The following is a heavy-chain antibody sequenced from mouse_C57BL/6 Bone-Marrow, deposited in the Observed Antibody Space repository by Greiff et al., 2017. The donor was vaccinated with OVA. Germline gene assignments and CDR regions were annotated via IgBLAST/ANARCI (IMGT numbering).Heavy chain of an antibody. CDR3: ARGWLLRGWAMDY. V-gene: IGHV3-6*01. CDR1: GYSITSGYY. J-gene: IGHJ4*01. Sequence: EVQLQQSGPGLVKPSQSLSLTCSVTGYSITSGYYWNWIRQFPGNKLEWMGYISYDGSNNSNPSLKNRISITRDTAKNQFFLKLNSVTTEDTATYYCARGWLLRGWAMDYWGQGTSGTVSS. D-gene: IGHD2-3*01. CDR2: ISYDGSN.